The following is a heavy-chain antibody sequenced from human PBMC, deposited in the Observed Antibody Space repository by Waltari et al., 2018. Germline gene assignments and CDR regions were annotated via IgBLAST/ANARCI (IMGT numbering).Heavy chain of an antibody. CDR1: GGAISSGAYY. D-gene: IGHD4-4*01. Sequence: QVQLQESGPGLVKASQTLSLTCTVPGGAISSGAYYWSWIRQHPGKGLEWIGYIHYTGSTYYNPSLKSLVTISVDTSKNQVSLKLSSVTAADTAVYYCARCGYSNYGGKWFDPWGQGTLVTVSS. J-gene: IGHJ5*02. V-gene: IGHV4-31*01. CDR2: IHYTGST. CDR3: ARCGYSNYGGKWFDP.